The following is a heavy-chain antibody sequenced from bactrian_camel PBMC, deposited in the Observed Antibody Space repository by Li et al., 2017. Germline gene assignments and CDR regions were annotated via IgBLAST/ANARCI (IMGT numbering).Heavy chain of an antibody. D-gene: IGHD5*01. V-gene: IGHV3S1*01. CDR2: IVTLGGTT. Sequence: LVESGGGSVQAGGSLRLSCVASVDTDSSSSSCMALFRQAPGKEREGVAAIVTLGGTTYYDDSVTGRFTISQDNAKKTTYLQMEQLKTKDTAIYYCAAGWSYGVGTLLRRHYDYWGQGTQVTVS. J-gene: IGHJ4*01. CDR1: VDTDSSSS. CDR3: AAGWSYGVGTLLRRHYDY.